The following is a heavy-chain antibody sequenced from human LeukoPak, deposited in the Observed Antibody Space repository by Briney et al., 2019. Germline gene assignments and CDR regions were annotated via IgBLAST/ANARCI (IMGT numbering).Heavy chain of an antibody. CDR1: GGSISNYY. V-gene: IGHV4-4*07. D-gene: IGHD5-18*01. CDR3: ARRGTAMVSDAFDI. CDR2: IDTSGSP. Sequence: SETLSLTCTVSGGSISNYYWSWIRQPAGKGLEWIGRIDTSGSPNYNPSLKSRVTMSVDTSENQFSLKLSSVTAADTAVYYCARRGTAMVSDAFDIWGQGTMVTVSS. J-gene: IGHJ3*02.